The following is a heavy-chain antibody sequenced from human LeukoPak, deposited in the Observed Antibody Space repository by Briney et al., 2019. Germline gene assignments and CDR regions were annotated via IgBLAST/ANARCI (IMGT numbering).Heavy chain of an antibody. D-gene: IGHD3-3*01. CDR3: ARSPYYDFWSAPDWFDP. CDR1: GGSISSGGYY. Sequence: SETLSLTCTVSGGSISSGGYYWGWIRQHPGKGLEWIGYIYYSGSTYYNPSLKSRVTISVDTSKNQFSLKLSSVTAADTAVYYCARSPYYDFWSAPDWFDPWGQGTLVTVSS. CDR2: IYYSGST. V-gene: IGHV4-31*03. J-gene: IGHJ5*02.